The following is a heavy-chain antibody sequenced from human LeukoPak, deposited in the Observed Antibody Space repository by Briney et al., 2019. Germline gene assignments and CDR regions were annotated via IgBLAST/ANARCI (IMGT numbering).Heavy chain of an antibody. CDR2: ISVSGGTT. J-gene: IGHJ4*02. Sequence: GGSLRLSCAASGFTFSNYAMGWVRQAPGKGLEWVSVISVSGGTTYYADSVRGRFTISRDNSKNTLYLQMNRLRAEDTAVYYCAKGLGYAARNSAFDYWGQGTLVTVSS. CDR3: AKGLGYAARNSAFDY. CDR1: GFTFSNYA. D-gene: IGHD2-2*03. V-gene: IGHV3-23*01.